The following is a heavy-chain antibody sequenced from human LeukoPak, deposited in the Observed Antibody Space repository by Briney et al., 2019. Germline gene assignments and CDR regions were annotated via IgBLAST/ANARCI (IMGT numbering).Heavy chain of an antibody. CDR2: IYYSGST. V-gene: IGHV4-39*01. J-gene: IGHJ3*02. CDR3: ARRFAPSRNDAFDI. Sequence: SETLSLTCTVSGGSINSSSYYWGWIRQPPGKGLEWIGTIYYSGSTYYNPSLKRRVTISVGTSKNQFSLKLSSVAASDTAVYYCARRFAPSRNDAFDIWGQGTMVTVSS. CDR1: GGSINSSSYY. D-gene: IGHD3-10*01.